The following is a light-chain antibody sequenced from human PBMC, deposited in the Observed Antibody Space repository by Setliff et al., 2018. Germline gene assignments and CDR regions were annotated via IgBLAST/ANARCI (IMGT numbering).Light chain of an antibody. V-gene: IGLV2-8*01. J-gene: IGLJ1*01. Sequence: QSALTQPPSASGSPGQSVTISCTRTSSDVGGINHVSWYQQHPGKAPRLMIFEVSKRPSGVPDRFSGSKPGNTASLTVSGLQAEDEADYYCSSYAGNYIYVFGTGTKAPS. CDR1: SSDVGGINH. CDR2: EVS. CDR3: SSYAGNYIYV.